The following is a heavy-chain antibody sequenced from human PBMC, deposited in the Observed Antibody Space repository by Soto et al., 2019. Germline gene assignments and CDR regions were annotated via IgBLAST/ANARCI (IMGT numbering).Heavy chain of an antibody. J-gene: IGHJ6*02. Sequence: QAQLLQSGPEVKKPGASVKVSCKASGYRFTSYGISWVRRAPGQGLEWLGWISAYDDNTKYAQTLQGRVSMSTDTSTNTASMELRSLRSDDTAMYYYARGGYYDSSRSRNYHYYAMNVWGQGTTVTVSS. V-gene: IGHV1-18*01. CDR2: ISAYDDNT. CDR3: ARGGYYDSSRSRNYHYYAMNV. D-gene: IGHD3-22*01. CDR1: GYRFTSYG.